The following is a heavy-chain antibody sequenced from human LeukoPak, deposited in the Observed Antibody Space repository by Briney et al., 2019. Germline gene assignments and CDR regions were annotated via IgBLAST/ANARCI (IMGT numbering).Heavy chain of an antibody. CDR2: IFHSGST. D-gene: IGHD6-13*01. CDR1: GGSISSYY. J-gene: IGHJ6*03. Sequence: KPSETLSLTCTVSGGSISSYYWGWIRQPPGKGLEWIGYIFHSGSTNSNPSLKSRVTMSVDTSKNQFSLKLSSVTAADTAVYYCARVGRVLPITRGYYYYMDVWGKGTTVTVSS. CDR3: ARVGRVLPITRGYYYYMDV. V-gene: IGHV4-59*12.